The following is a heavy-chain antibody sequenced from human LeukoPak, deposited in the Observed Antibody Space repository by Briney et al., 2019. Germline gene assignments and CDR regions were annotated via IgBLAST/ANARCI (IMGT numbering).Heavy chain of an antibody. J-gene: IGHJ4*02. V-gene: IGHV3-30*02. D-gene: IGHD3-10*01. Sequence: GGSLRLSCAASGFTFSSYGMHWVRRAPGKGLEWVAFIRYDGSNKYYADSVKGRFTISRDNSKNTLYLQMNSLRAEDTAVYYCAKASRSYGSGSYISPFDYWGQGTLVTVSS. CDR3: AKASRSYGSGSYISPFDY. CDR1: GFTFSSYG. CDR2: IRYDGSNK.